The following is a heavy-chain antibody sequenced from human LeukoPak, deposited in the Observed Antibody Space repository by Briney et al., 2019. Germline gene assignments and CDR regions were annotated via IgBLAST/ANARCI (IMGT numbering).Heavy chain of an antibody. D-gene: IGHD1-14*01. J-gene: IGHJ6*02. Sequence: GSLRLSCAASGFTFSSYAMSWVRQAPGKGLEWVSAISGSGGSTYYADSVKGRFTISRDNSKNTLYLQMNSLRAEDTAVYYCARDSARYHYYYGMDVWGQGTTVTVSS. CDR1: GFTFSSYA. CDR3: ARDSARYHYYYGMDV. V-gene: IGHV3-23*01. CDR2: ISGSGGST.